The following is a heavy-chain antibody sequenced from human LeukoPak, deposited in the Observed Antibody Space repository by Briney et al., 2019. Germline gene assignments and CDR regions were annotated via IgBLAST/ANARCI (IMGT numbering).Heavy chain of an antibody. J-gene: IGHJ5*02. CDR2: VNHSGST. Sequence: SETLSLTCAVYGGSFSGYYWSWIRQPPGKGLEWIGEVNHSGSTNYNPSLKSRVTISVDTSKNQFSLKLSSVTAADTAVYYCARRMGYYDSSGYYYVTWFDPWGQGTRVTVSS. CDR1: GGSFSGYY. D-gene: IGHD3-22*01. CDR3: ARRMGYYDSSGYYYVTWFDP. V-gene: IGHV4-34*01.